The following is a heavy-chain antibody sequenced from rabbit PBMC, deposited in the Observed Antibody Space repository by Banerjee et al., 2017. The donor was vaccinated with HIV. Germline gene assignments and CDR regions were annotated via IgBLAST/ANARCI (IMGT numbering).Heavy chain of an antibody. CDR2: IYAGSTGTT. CDR1: GFSFSSANW. CDR3: ARDLAGVIGWNFGL. V-gene: IGHV1S45*01. D-gene: IGHD4-1*01. J-gene: IGHJ4*01. Sequence: QEQLEESGGDLVKPEGSLTITCTASGFSFSSANWIYWVRQAPGKGLEWIAYIYAGSTGTTGYASWAKGRFTISKASWTTVTLQMTSLTAADTASYFCARDLAGVIGWNFGLWGPGTLVTVS.